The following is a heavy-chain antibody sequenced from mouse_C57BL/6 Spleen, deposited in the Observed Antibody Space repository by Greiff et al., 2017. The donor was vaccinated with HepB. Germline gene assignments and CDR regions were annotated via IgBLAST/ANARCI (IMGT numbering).Heavy chain of an antibody. D-gene: IGHD1-1*01. Sequence: QVQLQQPGAELVKPGASVKLSCKASGYTFTSYWMHWVKQRPGQGLEWIGMIHPNSGSTNYNEKFKSKATLTVDKSSSTAYMQLSSLTSEDSAFYYCAKFTVVPFDYWGQGTTLTVSS. CDR3: AKFTVVPFDY. CDR2: IHPNSGST. V-gene: IGHV1-64*01. CDR1: GYTFTSYW. J-gene: IGHJ2*01.